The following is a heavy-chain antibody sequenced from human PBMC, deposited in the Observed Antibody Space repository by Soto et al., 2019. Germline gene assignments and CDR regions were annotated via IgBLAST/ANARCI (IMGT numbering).Heavy chain of an antibody. V-gene: IGHV1-69*13. J-gene: IGHJ3*02. CDR3: ARAGVATIIPNDSDI. CDR2: IIPIFGTA. D-gene: IGHD5-12*01. Sequence: GASVKVSCKASGGTFSSYAISWVRQAPGQGLEWMGGIIPIFGTANYAQKFQGRVTITADESTSTAYMELSSLRSEDTAVYYCARAGVATIIPNDSDIWGQGTMVTVSS. CDR1: GGTFSSYA.